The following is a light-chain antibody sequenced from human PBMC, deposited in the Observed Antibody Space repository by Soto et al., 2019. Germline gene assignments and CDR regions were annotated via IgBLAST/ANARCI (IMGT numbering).Light chain of an antibody. Sequence: EIVLTQSPGTLSLYPGDGATLSCRASQSVSSTYFAWYQQKPGQAPRLLIYGASSRSTGIPDRFSGSGSGTDFTLTIRSLEHEDFAVYYCQHYGGSITFGQGTRLEIE. CDR3: QHYGGSIT. V-gene: IGKV3-20*01. J-gene: IGKJ5*01. CDR1: QSVSSTY. CDR2: GAS.